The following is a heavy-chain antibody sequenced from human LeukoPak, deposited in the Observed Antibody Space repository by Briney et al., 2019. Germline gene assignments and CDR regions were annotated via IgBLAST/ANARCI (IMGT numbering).Heavy chain of an antibody. J-gene: IGHJ4*02. CDR3: AKGWNVHDY. V-gene: IGHV3-30*18. CDR1: GFTFSSYG. D-gene: IGHD1-1*01. CDR2: ISYDGSNK. Sequence: GGSLRLSYAASGFTFSSYGMHWVRQAPGKGLEWVAVISYDGSNKYYADSVKGRFTISRDNSKNTLYLQMNSLRAEDTAVYYCAKGWNVHDYWGQGTLVTVSS.